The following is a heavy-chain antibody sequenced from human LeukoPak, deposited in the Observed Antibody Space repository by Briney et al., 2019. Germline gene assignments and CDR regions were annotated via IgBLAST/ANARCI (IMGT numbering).Heavy chain of an antibody. CDR2: ISAYNGNP. Sequence: GASVKVSCKASGYSFTNYGISWVRQGPGQGLEWMGWISAYNGNPTYAQKLRGRVTVTTDTSTSTAYMELRSLRSDDTAVHYCARAGQGFYYDNSAYYYDYWGQGTLVTVSS. V-gene: IGHV1-18*01. CDR3: ARAGQGFYYDNSAYYYDY. D-gene: IGHD3-22*01. J-gene: IGHJ4*02. CDR1: GYSFTNYG.